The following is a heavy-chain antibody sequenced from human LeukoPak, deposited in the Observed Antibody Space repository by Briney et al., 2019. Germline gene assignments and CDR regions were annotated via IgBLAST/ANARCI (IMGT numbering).Heavy chain of an antibody. D-gene: IGHD6-19*01. V-gene: IGHV1-46*01. CDR2: INPGRDST. CDR3: ARDVGSGAYMFDF. CDR1: GYTFSSYY. J-gene: IGHJ4*02. Sequence: GASVKVSCKASGYTFSSYYIHWVRQAPGQGLEGMGTINPGRDSTSYAQKFQGRVIMTRDTSTSTVDMDLSSLRSDDTAVYYCARDVGSGAYMFDFWGQGTLVTVSS.